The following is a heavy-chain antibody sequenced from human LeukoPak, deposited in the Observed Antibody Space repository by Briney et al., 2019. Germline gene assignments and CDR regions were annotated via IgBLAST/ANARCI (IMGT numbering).Heavy chain of an antibody. CDR3: ARAYHSSWYLNWFDP. J-gene: IGHJ5*02. CDR1: GYSISSGYY. CDR2: IYHNGNT. V-gene: IGHV4-38-2*01. D-gene: IGHD6-13*01. Sequence: SETLSPTCAVSGYSISSGYYWGWIRQPPRKGLEWIGSIYHNGNTYYNPSLKSRVTISVDTSKNEFSLKLSSVTAADTAVYYCARAYHSSWYLNWFDPWGQGTLVTVSS.